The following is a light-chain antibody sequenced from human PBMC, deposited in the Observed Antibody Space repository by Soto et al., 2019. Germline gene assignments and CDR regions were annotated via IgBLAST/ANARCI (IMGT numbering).Light chain of an antibody. CDR1: QGISSY. CDR2: AAS. Sequence: DIQLTQSPSFLSASVGDRVTITCRASQGISSYLDWYQQKPGKDPKLLIYAASTLQSGVPSRFSGSGSGTEFTLTNSSLQPEDFATYYCQHLDSYSTFGQGTRLEIK. CDR3: QHLDSYST. V-gene: IGKV1-9*01. J-gene: IGKJ5*01.